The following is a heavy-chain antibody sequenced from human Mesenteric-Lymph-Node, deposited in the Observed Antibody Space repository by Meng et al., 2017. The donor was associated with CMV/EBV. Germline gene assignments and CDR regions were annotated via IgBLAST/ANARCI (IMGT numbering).Heavy chain of an antibody. CDR2: IYYGGST. Sequence: PISNSDYYWCWIRQPPGEGLEWIGSIYYGGSTYYNPSLKSRVTISVDTSKNQFSLNLSSVTAADTAVYYCARHTRITAAGTDYYFDNWSQGTLVTVSS. J-gene: IGHJ4*02. V-gene: IGHV4-39*01. CDR3: ARHTRITAAGTDYYFDN. CDR1: PISNSDYY. D-gene: IGHD6-13*01.